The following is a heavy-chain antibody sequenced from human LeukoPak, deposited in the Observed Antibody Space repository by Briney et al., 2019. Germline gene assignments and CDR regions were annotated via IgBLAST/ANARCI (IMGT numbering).Heavy chain of an antibody. D-gene: IGHD2-2*01. CDR1: GFTFSSYS. Sequence: GGSLRLSCAASGFTFSSYSMNWVRQAPGKGLEWVSYISSSSSTIYYADSVKGRLTISRDNAKNSLYLQMNSLRAEDTAVYYCARGGYCSSTSCSYNWFDPWGQGTLVTVSS. V-gene: IGHV3-48*01. J-gene: IGHJ5*02. CDR3: ARGGYCSSTSCSYNWFDP. CDR2: ISSSSSTI.